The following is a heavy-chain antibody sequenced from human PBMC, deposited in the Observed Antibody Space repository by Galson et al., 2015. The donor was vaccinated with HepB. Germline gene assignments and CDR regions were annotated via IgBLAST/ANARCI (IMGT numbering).Heavy chain of an antibody. D-gene: IGHD6-25*01. CDR1: GGTLNSYA. CDR3: ARSLFSDFLGWLDP. Sequence: SVKVSCKASGGTLNSYAVNWVRQAPGQGLEWMGGIIPGFGTTNYAQKFQGRVTITADETTSTAYVELSSLRSEDTAVYYCARSLFSDFLGWLDPWGQGTLVIVSS. J-gene: IGHJ5*02. CDR2: IIPGFGTT. V-gene: IGHV1-69*13.